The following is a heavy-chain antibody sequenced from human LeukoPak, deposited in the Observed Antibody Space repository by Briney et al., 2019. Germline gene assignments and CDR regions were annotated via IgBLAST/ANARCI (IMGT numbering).Heavy chain of an antibody. Sequence: GGSLRLSCAASGFTFSSYAMSWVRQAPGKGLEWVSATSGGGGSTYYADSAKGRFTISRDNSKNTLYLQMNSLRAEDTAVYYCASGIAAADFYCNCDLWVRGTLVTVSS. CDR2: TSGGGGST. D-gene: IGHD6-13*01. CDR1: GFTFSSYA. CDR3: ASGIAAADFYCNCDL. J-gene: IGHJ2*01. V-gene: IGHV3-23*01.